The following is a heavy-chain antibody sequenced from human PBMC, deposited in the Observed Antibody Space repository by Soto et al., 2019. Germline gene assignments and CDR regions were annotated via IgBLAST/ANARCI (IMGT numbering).Heavy chain of an antibody. CDR3: AKDRGSEHTNGGPQGQ. CDR2: ISNDGNNK. Sequence: PGGSLRLSCAASCFTFSHYGMHWVRQAPGKELEWVAVISNDGNNKYYADSVKGRFTISRDNSKNTLDLQLNSLRAEDTAVYFCAKDRGSEHTNGGPQGQWGKGALFTVSS. D-gene: IGHD2-8*01. V-gene: IGHV3-30*18. J-gene: IGHJ4*02. CDR1: CFTFSHYG.